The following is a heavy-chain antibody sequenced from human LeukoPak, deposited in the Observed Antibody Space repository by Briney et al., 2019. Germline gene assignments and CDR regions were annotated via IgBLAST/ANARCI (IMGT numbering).Heavy chain of an antibody. CDR2: INDYTGNT. J-gene: IGHJ6*02. CDR1: GGSLTDYF. Sequence: SETQSLTCDVFGGSLTDYFWTWIRQSPGKGLEWIGDINDYTGNTNYNPSLNSRVSISLEKSKNQFSLELRSVTAADTAVYYCARGRIAKIVVVHSFHYGMDVWGQGTTVTVSS. V-gene: IGHV4-34*01. D-gene: IGHD3-22*01. CDR3: ARGRIAKIVVVHSFHYGMDV.